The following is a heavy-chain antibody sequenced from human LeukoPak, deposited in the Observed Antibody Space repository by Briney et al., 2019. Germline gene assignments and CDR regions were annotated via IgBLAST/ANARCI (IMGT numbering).Heavy chain of an antibody. CDR1: GFTFSSYA. CDR3: ARDGYCSGGSCYPTSVGDV. D-gene: IGHD2-15*01. Sequence: GGSLRLSCAASGFTFSSYAMSWVRQAPGKGLEWVGRIKSKSDGGTTDYAAPVKGKFTISRDDSKNTLYLQMNSLKSEDTAVYYCARDGYCSGGSCYPTSVGDVWGQGTTVTVSS. CDR2: IKSKSDGGTT. V-gene: IGHV3-15*01. J-gene: IGHJ6*02.